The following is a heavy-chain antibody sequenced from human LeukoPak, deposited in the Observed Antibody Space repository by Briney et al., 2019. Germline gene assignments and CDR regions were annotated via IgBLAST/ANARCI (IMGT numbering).Heavy chain of an antibody. Sequence: SETLSLTCTVSSGSISSYYWSWIRQPPGKGPEWTGYINYSGSTNYNPSLKSRVTISVDTYKNQFSLKLRSVTAADTAVYYCARARTYGDFYFDYWGQGTLVTVSS. CDR2: INYSGST. CDR3: ARARTYGDFYFDY. J-gene: IGHJ4*02. CDR1: SGSISSYY. V-gene: IGHV4-59*01. D-gene: IGHD4-17*01.